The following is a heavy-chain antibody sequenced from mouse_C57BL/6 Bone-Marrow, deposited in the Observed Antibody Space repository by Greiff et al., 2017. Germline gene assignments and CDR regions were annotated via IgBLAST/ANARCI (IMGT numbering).Heavy chain of an antibody. CDR3: ARGVYYDYPGYFDY. D-gene: IGHD2-4*01. CDR2: IYPGSGNT. J-gene: IGHJ2*01. Sequence: VQLQQSGPELVKPGASVKISCKASGYSFTSYYIHWVKQRPGQGLEWIGWIYPGSGNTKYNEKFKGKATLTADTSSSTAYMQLSSLTSEDSAVYYCARGVYYDYPGYFDYWGQGTTLTVSS. CDR1: GYSFTSYY. V-gene: IGHV1-66*01.